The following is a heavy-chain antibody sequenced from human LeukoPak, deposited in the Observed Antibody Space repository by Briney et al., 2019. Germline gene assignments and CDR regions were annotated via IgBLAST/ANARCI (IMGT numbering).Heavy chain of an antibody. CDR1: GFXFSSCD. V-gene: IGHV3-13*04. CDR3: ARRYCSGGGCDSGWYFDL. Sequence: GRSLRLSCAASGFXFSSCDMHWVRQAAGKGLKWVSVIAVGGDTYYPDSVRGRFTISRDNAKNTLYLQMNSLRAEDTAVYYCARRYCSGGGCDSGWYFDLWGRGTLVTVSS. CDR2: IAVGGDT. D-gene: IGHD2-15*01. J-gene: IGHJ2*01.